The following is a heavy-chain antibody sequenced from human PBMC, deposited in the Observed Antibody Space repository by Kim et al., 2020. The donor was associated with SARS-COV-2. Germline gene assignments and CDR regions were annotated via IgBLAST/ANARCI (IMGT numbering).Heavy chain of an antibody. CDR3: ARSGYSSGPVPYYYGMDV. J-gene: IGHJ6*02. CDR2: IIPIFGTA. V-gene: IGHV1-69*13. CDR1: GGTFSIYA. D-gene: IGHD6-19*01. Sequence: SVKVSCKASGGTFSIYAISWVRQAHGQGLEWMGGIIPIFGTANYAQKFQGRVTITADESTSTAYMELSSLRSEDTAVYYCARSGYSSGPVPYYYGMDVWGQGTTVTVSS.